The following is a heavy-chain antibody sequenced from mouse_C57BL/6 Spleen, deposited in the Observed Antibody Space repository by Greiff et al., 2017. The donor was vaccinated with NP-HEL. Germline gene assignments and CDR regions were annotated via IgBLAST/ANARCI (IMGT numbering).Heavy chain of an antibody. CDR2: IYPRSGNT. J-gene: IGHJ2*01. CDR3: ARVGNSYYFDY. V-gene: IGHV1-81*01. Sequence: QVHVKQSGAELARPGASVKLSCKASGYTFTSYGISWVKQRTGQGLEWIGEIYPRSGNTYYNEKFKGKATLTADKSSSTAYMELRSLTSEDSAVYFCARVGNSYYFDYWGQGTTLTVSS. D-gene: IGHD2-1*01. CDR1: GYTFTSYG.